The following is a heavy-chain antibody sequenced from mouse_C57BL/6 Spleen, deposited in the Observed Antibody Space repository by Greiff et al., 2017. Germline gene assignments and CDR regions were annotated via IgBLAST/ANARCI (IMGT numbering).Heavy chain of an antibody. V-gene: IGHV5-12*01. CDR3: ASQIYYYGSRYFDV. CDR1: GFTFSDYY. J-gene: IGHJ1*03. CDR2: ISNGGGST. D-gene: IGHD1-1*01. Sequence: EVMLVESGGGLVQPGGSLKLSCAASGFTFSDYYMYWVRQTPEKRLEWVAYISNGGGSTYYPDTVKGRFTISRDNAKNTLYLQMSRLMSEDTAMYYCASQIYYYGSRYFDVWGTGTTVTVSS.